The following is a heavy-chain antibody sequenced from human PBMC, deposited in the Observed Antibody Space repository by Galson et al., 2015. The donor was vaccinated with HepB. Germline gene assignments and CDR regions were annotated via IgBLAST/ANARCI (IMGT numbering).Heavy chain of an antibody. Sequence: CAISGDSVSSNNVAWNWIRQSPSRGLEWLGRTYYRSKWNNEYAISVKSRITVNPDISKNQFSLQLNSVTPEDTAVYYCVFLRGYDLKPLDYWGQGTLVTVSS. J-gene: IGHJ4*02. CDR2: TYYRSKWNN. V-gene: IGHV6-1*01. D-gene: IGHD5-12*01. CDR1: GDSVSSNNVA. CDR3: VFLRGYDLKPLDY.